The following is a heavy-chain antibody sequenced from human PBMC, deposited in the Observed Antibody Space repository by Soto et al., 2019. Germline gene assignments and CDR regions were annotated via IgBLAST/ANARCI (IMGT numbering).Heavy chain of an antibody. Sequence: QVQLVQSGAEVKKPGSSVKVSCKASGGTFSSYAISWVRQAPGQGLEWMGGIIPIFGTANYAQKFQGRVTITADKSTSTAYMELSSLRSEDTAVYYCALTSTKHIVVVTAIPFDYWGQGTLVTVSS. V-gene: IGHV1-69*06. D-gene: IGHD2-21*02. CDR2: IIPIFGTA. CDR1: GGTFSSYA. CDR3: ALTSTKHIVVVTAIPFDY. J-gene: IGHJ4*02.